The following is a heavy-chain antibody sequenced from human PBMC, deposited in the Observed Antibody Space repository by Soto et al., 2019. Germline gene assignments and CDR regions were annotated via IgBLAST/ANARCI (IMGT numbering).Heavy chain of an antibody. V-gene: IGHV1-69*12. J-gene: IGHJ4*02. CDR2: IIPMVGTA. D-gene: IGHD5-18*01. CDR3: ASGIQLWLRRINNGYSG. Sequence: QVQLVQSGAEVKKPESSVKVSCKAPGGTFSTYAISWVRQAPGQGLEWMGGIIPMVGTANYAQRFQDRVTITADESTNTVYMELRSLRSEDTAVYFCASGIQLWLRRINNGYSGWGQGTLVTVSS. CDR1: GGTFSTYA.